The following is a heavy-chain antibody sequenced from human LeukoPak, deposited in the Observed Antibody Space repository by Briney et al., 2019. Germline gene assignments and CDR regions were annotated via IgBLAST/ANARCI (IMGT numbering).Heavy chain of an antibody. V-gene: IGHV3-64*01. CDR1: GFTFSSYA. Sequence: GGSLRLSCAASGFTFSSYAMHWVRQAPGKGLEYVSAISSNGGSTYYANSVKGRFTISRDNSKNTLYLQMGSLRAEDMAVYYCARVAYSSSSDIDYWGQGTLVTVSS. CDR3: ARVAYSSSSDIDY. J-gene: IGHJ4*02. D-gene: IGHD6-13*01. CDR2: ISSNGGST.